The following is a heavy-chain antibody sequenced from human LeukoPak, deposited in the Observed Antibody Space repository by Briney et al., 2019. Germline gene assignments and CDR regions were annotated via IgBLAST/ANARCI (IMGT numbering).Heavy chain of an antibody. CDR1: GFIITKDN. Sequence: GGSLRLSCAASGFIITKDNMSWVRQAPGKGLEWVSAISGSGGSTYYADSVKGRFTISRDNSKNTLYLQMNSLRAEDTAVYYCAKGYYYGSGSNFRKNYFDYWGQGTLVTVSS. J-gene: IGHJ4*02. D-gene: IGHD3-10*01. CDR3: AKGYYYGSGSNFRKNYFDY. CDR2: ISGSGGST. V-gene: IGHV3-23*01.